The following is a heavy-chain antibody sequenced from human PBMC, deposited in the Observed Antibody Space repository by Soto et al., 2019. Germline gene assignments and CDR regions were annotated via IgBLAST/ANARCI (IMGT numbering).Heavy chain of an antibody. CDR3: ARTAPMDAGDKYYYDF. D-gene: IGHD3-16*01. Sequence: SVKVSCKTSGGTFSTFGISWVRQAPGQGLEWMGGIIPFFGTAEYSQKFEDRITITADESTNTVYMDLRSLTSEDTAIYYCARTAPMDAGDKYYYDFWGQGALVTVSS. J-gene: IGHJ4*02. V-gene: IGHV1-69*13. CDR1: GGTFSTFG. CDR2: IIPFFGTA.